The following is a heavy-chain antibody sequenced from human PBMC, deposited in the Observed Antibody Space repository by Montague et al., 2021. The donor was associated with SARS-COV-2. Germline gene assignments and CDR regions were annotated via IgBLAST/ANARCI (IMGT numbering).Heavy chain of an antibody. D-gene: IGHD3-10*01. CDR3: ARDSSDYGLWSSGSYYNAYYYYYGMDV. V-gene: IGHV3-21*01. Sequence: SLRLSCAASGFTFSSYSMNWVRQAPGKGLERVSSISSSSSYIYYADSVKGRFTISRDNAKNSLYLQMNSLRAEDTAVYYCARDSSDYGLWSSGSYYNAYYYYYGMDVWGQGTTVTVSS. CDR1: GFTFSSYS. J-gene: IGHJ6*02. CDR2: ISSSSSYI.